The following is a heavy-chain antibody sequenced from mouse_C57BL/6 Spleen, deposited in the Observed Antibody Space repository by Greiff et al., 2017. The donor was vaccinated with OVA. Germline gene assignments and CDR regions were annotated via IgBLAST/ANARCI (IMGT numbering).Heavy chain of an antibody. V-gene: IGHV1-62-2*01. Sequence: VQLQQSGAELVKPGASVKLSCKASGYTFTEYTIHWVKQRSGQGLEWIGWFYPGSGSIKYNEKSKDKATLTADKSSSTVYMELSRLTSEDAAVYFCARHGYYYGSGFGGYFDVWGTGTTVTVSS. CDR1: GYTFTEYT. D-gene: IGHD1-1*01. CDR3: ARHGYYYGSGFGGYFDV. CDR2: FYPGSGSI. J-gene: IGHJ1*03.